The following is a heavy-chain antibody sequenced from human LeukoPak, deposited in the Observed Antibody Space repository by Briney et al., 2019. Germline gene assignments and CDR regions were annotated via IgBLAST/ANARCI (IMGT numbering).Heavy chain of an antibody. CDR3: ARVTRKGVVVVALDAFDI. J-gene: IGHJ3*02. Sequence: ASVKVSCKASGYTFTGYYMHWVRQAPGQGLEWMGWINPNSGGTNYAQKFQGRVTMTRDTSISTAHMELSRLRSDDTAVYYCARVTRKGVVVVALDAFDIWGQGTMVTVSS. D-gene: IGHD2-15*01. V-gene: IGHV1-2*02. CDR1: GYTFTGYY. CDR2: INPNSGGT.